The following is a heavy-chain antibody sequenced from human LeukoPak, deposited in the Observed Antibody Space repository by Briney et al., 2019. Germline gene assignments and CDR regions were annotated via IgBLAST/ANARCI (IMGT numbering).Heavy chain of an antibody. J-gene: IGHJ4*02. CDR3: AKSPVSSCRGSFCYPFDY. CDR1: GGSFSGYY. V-gene: IGHV3-23*01. CDR2: ISGSDDGT. D-gene: IGHD2-15*01. Sequence: ETLSLTCVVSGGSFSGYYWSWVRQIPGKGLEWVSAISGSDDGTYYADSVKGRFTISRDNSRNTLYLQMNTLRAEDTAVYFCAKSPVSSCRGSFCYPFDYWGQGNLVTVSS.